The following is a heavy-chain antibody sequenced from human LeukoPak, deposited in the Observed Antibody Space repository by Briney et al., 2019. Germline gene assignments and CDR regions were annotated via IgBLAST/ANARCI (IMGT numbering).Heavy chain of an antibody. J-gene: IGHJ6*03. CDR2: IIPIFGTA. CDR3: ARVVGYCTNGVCRRYYYYMDV. Sequence: ASVKVSCKASGGTFSSYAISWVRQAPGQGLEWMGGIIPIFGTANYAQKFQGRVTITADKSTSTAYMELSSLRPEDTAVYYCARVVGYCTNGVCRRYYYYMDVWGKGTTVTVSS. CDR1: GGTFSSYA. D-gene: IGHD2-8*01. V-gene: IGHV1-69*06.